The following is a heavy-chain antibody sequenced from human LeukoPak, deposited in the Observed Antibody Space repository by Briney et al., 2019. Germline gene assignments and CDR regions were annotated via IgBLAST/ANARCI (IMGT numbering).Heavy chain of an antibody. D-gene: IGHD1-26*01. CDR2: VWFDGSNS. J-gene: IGHJ4*02. CDR1: RFLFSTYG. CDR3: ARYAGFDYRGNFDL. Sequence: GGSLRLSCTVSRFLFSTYGMHGVRQARDRGLEWLGYVWFDGSNSDYVDPVKGRFTISRDNSKNTVFLQMNSLKAEETAVYHCARYAGFDYRGNFDLWGQGTPVTVSS. V-gene: IGHV3-33*01.